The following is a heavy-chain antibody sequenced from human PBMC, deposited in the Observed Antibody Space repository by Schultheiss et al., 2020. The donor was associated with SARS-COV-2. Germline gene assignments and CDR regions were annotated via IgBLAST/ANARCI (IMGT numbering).Heavy chain of an antibody. Sequence: SQTLSLTCTVSGGSISSSSYYWGWIRQPPGKGLEWIGSIYYSGSTYYNPSLKSRVTISVDTSKNQFSLKLSSVTAADTAVYYCASSFDYFDYWGRGTLVTVSS. V-gene: IGHV4-39*01. J-gene: IGHJ4*02. CDR3: ASSFDYFDY. CDR1: GGSISSSSYY. CDR2: IYYSGST.